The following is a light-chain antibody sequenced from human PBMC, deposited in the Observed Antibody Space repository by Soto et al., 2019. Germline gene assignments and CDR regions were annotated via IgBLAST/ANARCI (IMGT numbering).Light chain of an antibody. Sequence: EIVLTQSPGTLSLSPGERATLSCRASQSVSSSYLAWYQQKPGQAPRLLIYGASSRATGIPDKFSVSASGTHFTLTISRLEPEDFAVYYCQNYRPSALFGPGTKVDI. CDR3: QNYRPSAL. J-gene: IGKJ3*01. CDR2: GAS. V-gene: IGKV3-20*01. CDR1: QSVSSSY.